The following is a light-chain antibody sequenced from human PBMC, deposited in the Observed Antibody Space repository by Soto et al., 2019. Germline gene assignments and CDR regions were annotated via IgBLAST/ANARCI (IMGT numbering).Light chain of an antibody. J-gene: IGKJ1*01. V-gene: IGKV3-15*01. Sequence: EIVRTQSPATLSVSPGARATLSCRASQSVSSNLVWYQQKPGQPPRLLMYVASTRATGIPARFSGSGSGTEFTLTISSMQSEDFAVYYRQQYNNWPRTFGQGTKVEIK. CDR3: QQYNNWPRT. CDR2: VAS. CDR1: QSVSSN.